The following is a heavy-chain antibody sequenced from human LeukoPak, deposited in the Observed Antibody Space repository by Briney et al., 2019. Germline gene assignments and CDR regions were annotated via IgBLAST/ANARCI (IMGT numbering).Heavy chain of an antibody. J-gene: IGHJ4*02. CDR1: GYNFASYW. V-gene: IGHV5-51*01. Sequence: GESLKISCKASGYNFASYWIGWVRQMPGKGLEWMGIIYPGDSDTKYSPSFQGQVTISADKSISTAYLQWSSLKASDTAMYYCARRGVTTADYWGQGTLVTVSS. CDR3: ARRGVTTADY. D-gene: IGHD4-17*01. CDR2: IYPGDSDT.